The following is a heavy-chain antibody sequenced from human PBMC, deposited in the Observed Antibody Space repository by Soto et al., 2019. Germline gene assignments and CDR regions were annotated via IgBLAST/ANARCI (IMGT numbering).Heavy chain of an antibody. CDR1: GFNFRNFE. J-gene: IGHJ4*02. CDR3: ARYGTRVDW. CDR2: ISSSGITT. D-gene: IGHD1-1*01. V-gene: IGHV3-48*03. Sequence: GGSLRLSCEASGFNFRNFEMNWVHKAPEKGLEWISYISSSGITTYYADFAEGRFTISRDNDKESRYLRLNSMRVDDTAVYYCARYGTRVDWWGLGTQVTVSS.